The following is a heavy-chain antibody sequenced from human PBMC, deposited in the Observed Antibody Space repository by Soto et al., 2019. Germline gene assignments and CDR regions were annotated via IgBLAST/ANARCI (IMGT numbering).Heavy chain of an antibody. CDR1: GFTVSSNY. D-gene: IGHD2-2*02. CDR3: AKDLLPPVVPAAIIAFDI. Sequence: GGSLRLSCAASGFTVSSNYMSWVRQAPGKGLEWVSVIYSGGSTYYADSVKGRFTISRDNSKNTLYLQMNSLRAEDTAVYYCAKDLLPPVVPAAIIAFDIWGQGTMVTVSS. CDR2: IYSGGST. J-gene: IGHJ3*02. V-gene: IGHV3-53*01.